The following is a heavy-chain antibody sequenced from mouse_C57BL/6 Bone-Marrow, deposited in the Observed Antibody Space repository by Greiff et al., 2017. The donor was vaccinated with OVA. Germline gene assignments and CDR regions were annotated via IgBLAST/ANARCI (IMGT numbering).Heavy chain of an antibody. CDR2: ILPSIGRT. Sequence: QVQLKQSGSELRSPGSSVKLSCKDFDSEVFPIAYMSWVRQKPGHGFEWIGGILPSIGRTIYGEKFEDKATLDADTLSNTAYLELNSLTSEDSAIYYCARPYYDYDGGPWYFDVWGTGTTVTVSS. J-gene: IGHJ1*03. V-gene: IGHV15-2*01. CDR1: DSEVFPIAY. CDR3: ARPYYDYDGGPWYFDV. D-gene: IGHD2-4*01.